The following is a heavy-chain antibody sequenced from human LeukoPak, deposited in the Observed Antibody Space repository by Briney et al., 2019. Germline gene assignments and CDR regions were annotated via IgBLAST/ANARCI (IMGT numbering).Heavy chain of an antibody. D-gene: IGHD6-13*01. J-gene: IGHJ4*02. Sequence: PSETLSLTCTVSGGSISSSSYYWSWIRQPPGKGLEWIGEINHSGSTNYNPSLKSRVTISVDTSKNQFSLKLSSVTAADAAVYYCARGAAAGTEYWGQGTLVTVSS. V-gene: IGHV4-39*07. CDR2: INHSGST. CDR1: GGSISSSSYY. CDR3: ARGAAAGTEY.